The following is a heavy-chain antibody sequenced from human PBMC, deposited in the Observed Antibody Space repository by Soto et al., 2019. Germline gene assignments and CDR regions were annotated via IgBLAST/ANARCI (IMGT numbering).Heavy chain of an antibody. V-gene: IGHV1-18*01. CDR3: ARDLKYSSPDYYYYYGMDV. Sequence: ASVKVSCKASGYTFTSYGISWVRKAPGQGLEWMGWISAYNGNTNYAQKLQGRVTMTTDTSTSTAYMELRSLRSDDTAVYYCARDLKYSSPDYYYYYGMDVWGQGTTVTVSS. CDR1: GYTFTSYG. D-gene: IGHD6-6*01. J-gene: IGHJ6*02. CDR2: ISAYNGNT.